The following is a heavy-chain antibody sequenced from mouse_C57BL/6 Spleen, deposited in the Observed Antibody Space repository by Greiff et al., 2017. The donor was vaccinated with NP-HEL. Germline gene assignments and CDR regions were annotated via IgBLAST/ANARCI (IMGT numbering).Heavy chain of an antibody. V-gene: IGHV1-82*01. CDR3: ARLVNWDDY. CDR1: GYAFSSSW. Sequence: VQLQRSGPELVKPGASVKISCKASGYAFSSSWMNWVKQRPGKGLEWIGRIYPGDGDTNYNGKFKGKATLTADKSSSTAYMQLSSLTSEDSAVYFCARLVNWDDYWGQGTTLTVSS. D-gene: IGHD4-1*02. CDR2: IYPGDGDT. J-gene: IGHJ2*01.